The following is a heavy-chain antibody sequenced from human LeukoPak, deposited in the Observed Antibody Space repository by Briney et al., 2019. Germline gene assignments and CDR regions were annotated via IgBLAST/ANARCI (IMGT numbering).Heavy chain of an antibody. V-gene: IGHV4-59*08. CDR2: IYYSGST. CDR3: ATAGSGWYHKYYFDY. Sequence: SETLSLTCTVSGGSISSYYWSWIRQPPGKGLEWIGYIYYSGSTNYNPSLKSRVTISVDTSKNQLSLKLSSVTAADTAVYYCATAGSGWYHKYYFDYWGQGTLVTVSS. D-gene: IGHD6-19*01. CDR1: GGSISSYY. J-gene: IGHJ4*02.